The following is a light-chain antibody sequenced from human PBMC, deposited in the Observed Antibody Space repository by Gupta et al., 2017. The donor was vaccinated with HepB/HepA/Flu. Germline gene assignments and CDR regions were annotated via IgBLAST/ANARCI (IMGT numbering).Light chain of an antibody. V-gene: IGLV2-14*03. CDR2: DVS. J-gene: IGLJ1*01. CDR1: SSDVGGYNY. CDR3: SSYTSSSTLGV. Sequence: QSALPQPASVSGSPGQSITISCTGTSSDVGGYNYVSWYQQHPGKAPKLMIYDVSNRPSGVYNRFSGSKSGNTASLTISGLQAEDEADYYCSSYTSSSTLGVFGTGTKVTVL.